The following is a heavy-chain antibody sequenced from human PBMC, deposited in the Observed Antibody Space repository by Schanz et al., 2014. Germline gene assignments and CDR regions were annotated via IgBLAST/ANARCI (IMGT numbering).Heavy chain of an antibody. Sequence: QVQLVQSEAAVKKPGASVKVSCKASGYFFSSYGISWVRQAPGQGLEWMGWISPYNGNTKYAEKLEDRVTMTTDISTSTAYMQLRSLTSDDTAVYYCARENLNWEAFDIWGQGTVVTVSS. D-gene: IGHD7-27*01. CDR1: GYFFSSYG. CDR3: ARENLNWEAFDI. V-gene: IGHV1-18*01. J-gene: IGHJ3*02. CDR2: ISPYNGNT.